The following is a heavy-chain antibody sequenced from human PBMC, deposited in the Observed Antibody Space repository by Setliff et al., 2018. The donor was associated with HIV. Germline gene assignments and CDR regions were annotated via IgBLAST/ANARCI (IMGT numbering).Heavy chain of an antibody. CDR3: ARQGNIVVVTSFDY. CDR1: GDSISSANYF. J-gene: IGHJ4*02. CDR2: IYTTGRT. D-gene: IGHD2-21*02. Sequence: SETLSLTCTVSGDSISSANYFWNWIRQPAGKGLEWIGHIYTTGRTNYNPSLKSRVTISLDTSKNQFSLRLNSVTAADTAVYYCARQGNIVVVTSFDYWGQGTLVTVSS. V-gene: IGHV4-61*09.